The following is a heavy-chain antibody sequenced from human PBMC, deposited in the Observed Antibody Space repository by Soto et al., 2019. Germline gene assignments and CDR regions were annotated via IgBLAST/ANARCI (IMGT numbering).Heavy chain of an antibody. J-gene: IGHJ4*02. D-gene: IGHD2-2*02. CDR2: INPSGGST. V-gene: IGHV1-46*03. Sequence: GASVKVSCKASGYTFTSYYMHWVRQAPGQGLEWMGIINPSGGSTSYAQKFQGRVTMTRDTSTSTAYMELSSLRSEDTAVYYCARGYCSSTSCYSIWDYWGQGTLVTVSS. CDR3: ARGYCSSTSCYSIWDY. CDR1: GYTFTSYY.